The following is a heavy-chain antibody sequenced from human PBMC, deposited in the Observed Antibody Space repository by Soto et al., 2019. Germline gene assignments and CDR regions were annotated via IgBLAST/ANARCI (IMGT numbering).Heavy chain of an antibody. D-gene: IGHD6-13*01. Sequence: EVQLVESGGGLVQPGGSLRLSCAASGFTFGSYSMHWVRQSPGKGLEWVSYISSGGSTIYYAESLKGRFTISRDNAKISLFLQMNSLRAEDTAVYYCVRGAQIYGGSWTPLDYWGQGTLVTVSS. CDR1: GFTFGSYS. CDR2: ISSGGSTI. J-gene: IGHJ4*02. CDR3: VRGAQIYGGSWTPLDY. V-gene: IGHV3-48*01.